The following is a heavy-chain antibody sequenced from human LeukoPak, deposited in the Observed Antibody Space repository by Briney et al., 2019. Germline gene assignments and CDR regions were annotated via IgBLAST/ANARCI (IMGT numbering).Heavy chain of an antibody. V-gene: IGHV1-69*13. Sequence: SVKVSCKASGGTFSSSAINWVRRAPGQGLEWMGGFIPVFGTTNYAQKFQGRLTVTADESATTAYMELSSLKSEDTAIYYCARGPSDYYQSARNRFFDYWGQGTLVTVSS. D-gene: IGHD3-10*01. CDR2: FIPVFGTT. J-gene: IGHJ4*02. CDR1: GGTFSSSA. CDR3: ARGPSDYYQSARNRFFDY.